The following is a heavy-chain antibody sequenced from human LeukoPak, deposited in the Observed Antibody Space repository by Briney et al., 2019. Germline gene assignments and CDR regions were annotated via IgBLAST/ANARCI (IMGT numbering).Heavy chain of an antibody. CDR2: IKQDGSEK. CDR1: GFTFSSYW. CDR3: ARDSGIMTTAYYYYYMDV. J-gene: IGHJ6*03. V-gene: IGHV3-7*01. D-gene: IGHD4-11*01. Sequence: GGSLRLSCAASGFTFSSYWMSWVRQAPGKGLEWVANIKQDGSEKYYVDSVEGRFTISRDNAKNSLYLQMNSLRAEDTAVYYCARDSGIMTTAYYYYYMDVWGKGTTVTVSS.